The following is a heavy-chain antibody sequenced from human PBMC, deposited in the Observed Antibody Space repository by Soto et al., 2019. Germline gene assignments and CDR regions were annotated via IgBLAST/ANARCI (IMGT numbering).Heavy chain of an antibody. CDR3: ARGFFETTSGHSNPFDI. J-gene: IGHJ3*02. CDR2: VYYTGKN. CDR1: GASIRSSY. V-gene: IGHV4-59*01. Sequence: SETLSLTCTVSGASIRSSYWSWIRQSPGKGLEWIAYVYYTGKNNYNPSLSGRVTVSVDTSKNQFSLKLTSVTAADTAVYYCARGFFETTSGHSNPFDIWGQGTMVTVS. D-gene: IGHD3-22*01.